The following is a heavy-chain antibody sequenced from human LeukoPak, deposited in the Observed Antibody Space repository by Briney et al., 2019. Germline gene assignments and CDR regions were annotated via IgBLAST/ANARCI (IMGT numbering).Heavy chain of an antibody. CDR3: ARDDGYYDSSGSLDY. V-gene: IGHV3-30-3*01. CDR1: GFTFNSYA. CDR2: ISYDGNKK. D-gene: IGHD3-22*01. Sequence: GGSLRLSCAASGFTFNSYAMHCVRQAPGKGLEWVAVISYDGNKKYYADSVKGRFTISRDTSKNKVFVQMNSLSAEDTAVYYCARDDGYYDSSGSLDYWGQGTLVTVSS. J-gene: IGHJ4*02.